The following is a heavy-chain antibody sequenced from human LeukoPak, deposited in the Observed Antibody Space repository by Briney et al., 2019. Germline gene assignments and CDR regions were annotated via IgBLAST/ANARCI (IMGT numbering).Heavy chain of an antibody. D-gene: IGHD3-22*01. Sequence: SETLSLTCIVSGGSISSYYWSWIRQPPGKGLEWIGYIYYSGSTNYNPSLKSRVTISVDTSKNQFSLKLSSVTAADTAVYYCARSYYDSSGYYGDWGQGTLVTVSS. V-gene: IGHV4-59*01. CDR1: GGSISSYY. CDR2: IYYSGST. J-gene: IGHJ4*02. CDR3: ARSYYDSSGYYGD.